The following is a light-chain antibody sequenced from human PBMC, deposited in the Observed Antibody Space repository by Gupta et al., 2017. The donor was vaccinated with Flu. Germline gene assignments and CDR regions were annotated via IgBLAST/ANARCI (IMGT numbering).Light chain of an antibody. V-gene: IGKV1-33*01. CDR1: QDISNY. CDR3: QQYDNLPFWT. Sequence: DIQMTQSPSSLSASVGDRVTITCQASQDISNYLNWYQQKPGKAPKLLIYDASNLETGVPSRFSGSESGTDFTFTISSLQPEDIATYYCQQYDNLPFWTFGQGTKVEIK. J-gene: IGKJ1*01. CDR2: DAS.